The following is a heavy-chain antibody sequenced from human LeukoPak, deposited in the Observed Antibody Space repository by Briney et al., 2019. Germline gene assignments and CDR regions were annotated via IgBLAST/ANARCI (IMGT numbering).Heavy chain of an antibody. V-gene: IGHV1-69*04. J-gene: IGHJ4*02. Sequence: ASVKVSCKASGGTFSSYAISWVRQAPGQGLEWMGRIIPILGIANYAQKFQGRVTITADKSTSTAYMELSSLRSEDTAVYYCARDSLAVVRQCFDYWGQGTLVTVSS. CDR3: ARDSLAVVRQCFDY. CDR1: GGTFSSYA. D-gene: IGHD4-23*01. CDR2: IIPILGIA.